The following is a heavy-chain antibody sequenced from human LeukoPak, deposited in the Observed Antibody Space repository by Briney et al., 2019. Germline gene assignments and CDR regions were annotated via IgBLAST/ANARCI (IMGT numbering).Heavy chain of an antibody. J-gene: IGHJ4*02. Sequence: GESLKISCKGSGYSFTSYWIGWGRQMPAEGLVWLVVIYPGDSDTRYNPSFKGQFTISADKSINHAYLQWSSLNASDTAMYYCGRGYCSSTSCYTYFDYWGQGTLVTVSS. CDR1: GYSFTSYW. V-gene: IGHV5-51*01. D-gene: IGHD2-2*02. CDR2: IYPGDSDT. CDR3: GRGYCSSTSCYTYFDY.